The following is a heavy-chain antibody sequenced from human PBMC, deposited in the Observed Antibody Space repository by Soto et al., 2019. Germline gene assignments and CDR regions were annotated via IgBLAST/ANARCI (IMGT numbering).Heavy chain of an antibody. CDR3: VRYSRSVGGSYRPDY. J-gene: IGHJ4*02. CDR2: INSDGSIT. Sequence: EVQLVESGGGLVQPGGSLRLSCAASGFTFSSYWMHWVRQVPEKGLVWVSRINSDGSITNYADAVKGRFTISRDNVKNTLYLQTNSLRAEDTAVYYCVRYSRSVGGSYRPDYWGQGTLVTVSS. CDR1: GFTFSSYW. D-gene: IGHD3-16*02. V-gene: IGHV3-74*01.